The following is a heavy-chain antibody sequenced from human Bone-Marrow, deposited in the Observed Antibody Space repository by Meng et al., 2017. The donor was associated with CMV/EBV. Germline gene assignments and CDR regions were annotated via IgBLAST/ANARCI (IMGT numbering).Heavy chain of an antibody. V-gene: IGHV3-23*01. Sequence: GESLKISCAASGFTFSSYWMSWVRQAPGKGLEWVSAISGSGGSTYYADSVKGRFTISRDNSKNTLYLQMNSLRAEDTAVYYCAKGFTYYYDSSGYYLDYWGQGTLVTVSS. CDR1: GFTFSSYW. J-gene: IGHJ4*02. CDR3: AKGFTYYYDSSGYYLDY. CDR2: ISGSGGST. D-gene: IGHD3-22*01.